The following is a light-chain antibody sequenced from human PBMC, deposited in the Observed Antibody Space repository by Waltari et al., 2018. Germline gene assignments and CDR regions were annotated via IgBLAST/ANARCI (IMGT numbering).Light chain of an antibody. Sequence: QSVLTQPPSVSGAPGQRIPISCTGRGPNTAAGHAVHWYPPLPRAAPKLLIYGSTSRPLGVPDRFFGSTSGTSASLAITGLQAEDEADYYCQSYDTSLMTVVFGGGTKLTVL. V-gene: IGLV1-40*01. CDR2: GST. CDR1: GPNTAAGHA. CDR3: QSYDTSLMTVV. J-gene: IGLJ3*02.